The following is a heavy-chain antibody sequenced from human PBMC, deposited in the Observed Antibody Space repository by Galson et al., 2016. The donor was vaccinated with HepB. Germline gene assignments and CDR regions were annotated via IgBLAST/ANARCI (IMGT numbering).Heavy chain of an antibody. CDR2: IHYSETT. D-gene: IGHD1-1*01. V-gene: IGHV4-59*01. CDR1: GASISSDL. Sequence: SETLSLTCTVSGASISSDLWSWIRQPPGKELEWIGYIHYSETTNYNPSLKSRVTLSMDTSKNQFSLKLTSVTAADTAVYYCAKTNWKFRPPFFENWGQGTLVTVSS. J-gene: IGHJ4*02. CDR3: AKTNWKFRPPFFEN.